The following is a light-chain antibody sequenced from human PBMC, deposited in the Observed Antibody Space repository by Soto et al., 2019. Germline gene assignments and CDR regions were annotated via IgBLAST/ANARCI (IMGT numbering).Light chain of an antibody. J-gene: IGLJ2*01. V-gene: IGLV2-14*03. CDR3: SSFTISSAYVV. CDR1: SSDVGGYHY. Sequence: QSALTQPASVSGSPGQSITISCTGTSSDVGGYHYVSWYQQHPGKAPKLMIYDVSNRPSGVSNRFSGSKSGNTASLTISGLQPEDEADYFCSSFTISSAYVVFGGGTKLTVL. CDR2: DVS.